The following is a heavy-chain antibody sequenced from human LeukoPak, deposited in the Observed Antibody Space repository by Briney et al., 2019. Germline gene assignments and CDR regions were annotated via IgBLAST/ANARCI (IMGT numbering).Heavy chain of an antibody. CDR2: IIPIFGTA. J-gene: IGHJ3*02. CDR3: ASNWGRLVTTDAFDI. D-gene: IGHD7-27*01. CDR1: GGTFSSYA. Sequence: SVNVSCKASGGTFSSYAISWVRQAPGQGLEWMGGIIPIFGTANYAQKFQGRVTITADESTSTAYMELSSLRSEDTAVYYCASNWGRLVTTDAFDIWGQGTMVTVSS. V-gene: IGHV1-69*01.